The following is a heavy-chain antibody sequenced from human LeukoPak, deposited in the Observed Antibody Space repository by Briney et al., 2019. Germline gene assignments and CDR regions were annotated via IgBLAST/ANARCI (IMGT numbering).Heavy chain of an antibody. D-gene: IGHD6-13*01. CDR2: ISYRGTT. J-gene: IGHJ4*02. CDR1: GGSISDYC. Sequence: SETLSLTCTVSGGSISDYCWSWIRQPPAKGLEWIGYISYRGTTIYNPSLKSRVTISVDTSKNQFSLKLSTVIAADTAVYYCARVYSSTWYRGSLYFDYWGQGTLVTVSS. CDR3: ARVYSSTWYRGSLYFDY. V-gene: IGHV4-59*01.